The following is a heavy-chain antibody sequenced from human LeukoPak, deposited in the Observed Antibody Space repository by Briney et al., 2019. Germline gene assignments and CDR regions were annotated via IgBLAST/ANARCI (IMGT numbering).Heavy chain of an antibody. V-gene: IGHV4-59*01. J-gene: IGHJ6*03. Sequence: PSETLSLTCTVSGGSISSYYWSWIRQPPGKGLEWIGYIYYSGSTNYNPSLKSRVTISVDTSENQFSLKLSSVTAADTAVYYCARVSKKGDYYYYYYMDVWGKGTTVTVSS. CDR3: ARVSKKGDYYYYYYMDV. CDR1: GGSISSYY. CDR2: IYYSGST.